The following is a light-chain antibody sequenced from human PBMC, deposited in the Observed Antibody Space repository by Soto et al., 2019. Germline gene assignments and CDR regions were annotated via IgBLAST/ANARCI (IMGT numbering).Light chain of an antibody. CDR3: QTWGTGIVV. CDR1: SGHSSYA. J-gene: IGLJ2*01. V-gene: IGLV4-69*01. Sequence: QPVLTQSPSASPSLGASVKLTCTLSSGHSSYAIAWHQQQPEKGPRYLMKLNSDGSHSKGDGIPDRFSGSSSGAERYLTISSLQSEDEADYYCQTWGTGIVVFGGGTKLTVL. CDR2: LNSDGSH.